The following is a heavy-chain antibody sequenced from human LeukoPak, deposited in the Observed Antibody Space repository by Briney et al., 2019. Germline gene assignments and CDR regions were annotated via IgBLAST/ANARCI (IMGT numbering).Heavy chain of an antibody. CDR3: ARRLQRHFDY. Sequence: GESLKISCKGSGYSFASYWISWVRQMPGKGLEWMGRIDPSDSYTNYSPSFQGHVTISVDKSISTAYLQWSSLKASDTAMYYCARRLQRHFDYWGQGTLVTVSS. J-gene: IGHJ4*02. CDR1: GYSFASYW. D-gene: IGHD2-15*01. CDR2: IDPSDSYT. V-gene: IGHV5-10-1*01.